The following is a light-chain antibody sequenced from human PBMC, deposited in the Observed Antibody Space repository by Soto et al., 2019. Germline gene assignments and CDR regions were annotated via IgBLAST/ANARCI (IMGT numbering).Light chain of an antibody. CDR2: GAS. J-gene: IGKJ4*01. Sequence: MTQSPSTLSGSVGDRVTITCRASQTISSWLAWYQQKPGQAPRLLIYGASTRATGIPARFSGSGSGTEFTLTISSLQSEDFAVYYCQQYNNWPPVTFGGGTKVDIK. CDR3: QQYNNWPPVT. V-gene: IGKV3-15*01. CDR1: QTISSW.